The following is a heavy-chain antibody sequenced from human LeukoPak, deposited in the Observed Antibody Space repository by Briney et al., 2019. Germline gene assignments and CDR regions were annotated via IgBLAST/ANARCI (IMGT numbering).Heavy chain of an antibody. D-gene: IGHD2-2*02. CDR3: AKGDCSSTSCYMVDY. J-gene: IGHJ4*02. CDR1: GFTFSSYG. CDR2: ISYDGSNK. Sequence: GGSLTLSCAASGFTFSSYGFHWVRQAQPKGLEWVAVISYDGSNKYYADSAKGRFTISRDNSKNTLYLQMNSLRAGDTAVYYCAKGDCSSTSCYMVDYWGQGTLVTVSS. V-gene: IGHV3-30*18.